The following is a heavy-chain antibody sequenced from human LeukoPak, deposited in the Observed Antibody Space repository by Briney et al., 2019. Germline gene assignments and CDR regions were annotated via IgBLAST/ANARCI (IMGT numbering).Heavy chain of an antibody. V-gene: IGHV1-2*02. D-gene: IGHD3-3*01. J-gene: IGHJ4*02. CDR2: INPNSGGT. CDR1: GYTFTGYY. Sequence: ASVKVSCKASGYTFTGYYMHWVRQAPGQGLEWMGWINPNSGGTNYAQKFQGRVTMTRDTSISTAYMELSRLRSDDTAVYYCARGITIFGVVPGYWGQGTLVTVSS. CDR3: ARGITIFGVVPGY.